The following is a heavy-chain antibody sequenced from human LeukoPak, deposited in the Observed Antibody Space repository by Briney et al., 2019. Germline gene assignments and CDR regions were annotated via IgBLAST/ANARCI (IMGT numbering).Heavy chain of an antibody. D-gene: IGHD3-22*01. CDR1: GFTFDDYA. V-gene: IGHV3-9*01. CDR2: ISWNSGSI. Sequence: GRSLRLSCAASGFTFDDYAMHWVRQAPGKGLEWVSGISWNSGSIGYADSVKGRFTIYRDNAKNSLYLQMNRLRAEDTALYYCAKAVVVTSQFDYWGQGTLVTVSS. J-gene: IGHJ4*02. CDR3: AKAVVVTSQFDY.